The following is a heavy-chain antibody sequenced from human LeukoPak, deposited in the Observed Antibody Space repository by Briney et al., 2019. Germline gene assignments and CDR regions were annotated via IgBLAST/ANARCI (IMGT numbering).Heavy chain of an antibody. CDR3: ARAHVAAGLAFDI. CDR2: LGIPGDT. D-gene: IGHD6-25*01. J-gene: IGHJ3*02. V-gene: IGHV3-13*01. CDR1: GFTLSGYD. Sequence: PGGSLRLSFAAPGFTLSGYDMHWLRPPAGKGLEWVSGLGIPGDTYYPGSVKGRFTISRENAKNSLYLQMNSLRAGDTAVYFCARAHVAAGLAFDIWGQGTMVTVSS.